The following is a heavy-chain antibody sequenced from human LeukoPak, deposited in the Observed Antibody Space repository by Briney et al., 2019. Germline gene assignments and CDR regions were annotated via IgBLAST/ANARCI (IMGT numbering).Heavy chain of an antibody. J-gene: IGHJ4*02. Sequence: ASVKVSCKASGYTFTDYYMHWVRQAPGQGLEWMGWINPNSGGTNYAQKFQGRVTMTRDTSISIAYTEVSRLRSDDTAVYYCARGYCSSIKCYEDAYWGQGTLVTVSS. D-gene: IGHD2-2*01. V-gene: IGHV1-2*02. CDR1: GYTFTDYY. CDR2: INPNSGGT. CDR3: ARGYCSSIKCYEDAY.